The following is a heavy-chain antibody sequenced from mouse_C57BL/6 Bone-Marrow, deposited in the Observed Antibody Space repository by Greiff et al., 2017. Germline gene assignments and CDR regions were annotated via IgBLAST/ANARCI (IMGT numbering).Heavy chain of an antibody. D-gene: IGHD2-5*01. CDR3: ARGDYSNDYYAMDY. CDR2: ISYDGSN. CDR1: GYSITSGYY. V-gene: IGHV3-6*01. Sequence: EVQLQESGPGLVKPSQSLSLTCSVTGYSITSGYYWNWIRQFPGNKLEWMGYISYDGSNNYNPSLKNRISITRDTSKNQFFLKLNSVTTEDTATYYCARGDYSNDYYAMDYWGQGTSVTVSS. J-gene: IGHJ4*01.